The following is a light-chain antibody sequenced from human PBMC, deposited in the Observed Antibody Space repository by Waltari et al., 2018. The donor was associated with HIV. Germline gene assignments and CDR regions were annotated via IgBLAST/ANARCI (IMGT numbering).Light chain of an antibody. CDR3: LLYYGGVWV. CDR2: STN. CDR1: TGAVTSGYY. V-gene: IGLV7-43*01. Sequence: QTVVTQEPSLTVSPGGTVTFTCASSTGAVTSGYYPNWFQQKPGQAPMSLIYSTNNKNSLTPARFSGFLFGGKAALTLSRAQPEDEAEYFCLLYYGGVWVCGGGTELTVL. J-gene: IGLJ3*02.